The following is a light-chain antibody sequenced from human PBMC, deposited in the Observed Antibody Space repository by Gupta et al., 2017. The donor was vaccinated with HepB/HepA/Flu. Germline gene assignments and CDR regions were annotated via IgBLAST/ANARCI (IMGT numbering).Light chain of an antibody. CDR2: EIN. J-gene: IGLJ2*01. V-gene: IGLV2-8*01. CDR1: SSDVGGYNY. CDR3: SSYAGSNIVI. Sequence: QSALTQPPSASGSPGQSLTISCTGTSSDVGGYNYVSWYQQHPGKAPKLIIYEINKRPSGVPDRFSGSKSGNTASLTVSGLQAEDEADYYCSSYAGSNIVIFGGGTKLTVL.